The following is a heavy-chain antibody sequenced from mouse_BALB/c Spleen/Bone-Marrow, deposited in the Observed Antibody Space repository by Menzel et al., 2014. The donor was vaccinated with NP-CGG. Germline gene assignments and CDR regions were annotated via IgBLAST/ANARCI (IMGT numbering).Heavy chain of an antibody. CDR3: ARKGAMITHYYAMDY. V-gene: IGHV5-17*02. CDR1: GFTFSSFG. D-gene: IGHD2-4*01. CDR2: ISNGSSTI. Sequence: EVKLVESGGGLVQPGGSRKLSCAASGFTFSSFGMHWVRRAPEKGLEWVAYISNGSSTIYYADTVKGRFTISRDNPKNTLFLQMTGLRSEDTAMYYCARKGAMITHYYAMDYWGQGTSVTVSS. J-gene: IGHJ4*01.